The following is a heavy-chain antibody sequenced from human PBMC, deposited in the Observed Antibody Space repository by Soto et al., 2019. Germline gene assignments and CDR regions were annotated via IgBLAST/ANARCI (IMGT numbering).Heavy chain of an antibody. Sequence: EVQLVESGGGLGQPGRSLRLSCVASGFTFDDYAMHWVRQTPGKGLEWVSSIDWNGGSTAYADSVKGRFTISRDNAMNSLYLQMNSLRPEDTALYYCVKGRGSYFVYFGLDVWGQGTTVTVSS. V-gene: IGHV3-9*01. CDR1: GFTFDDYA. D-gene: IGHD1-26*01. J-gene: IGHJ6*02. CDR3: VKGRGSYFVYFGLDV. CDR2: IDWNGGST.